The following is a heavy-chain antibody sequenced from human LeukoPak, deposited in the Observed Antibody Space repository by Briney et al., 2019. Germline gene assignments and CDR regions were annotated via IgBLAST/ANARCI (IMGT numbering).Heavy chain of an antibody. V-gene: IGHV4-4*07. Sequence: SETLSLTCTVSGGSISSYYWSWIRQPAGKGLEWIGRIYTSGSTNYNPSLKSRVTISVDTSKNQFSLKLSSVTAADTAVYYCARGFKYSSSWYGIDYWGQGTLVTVSS. CDR3: ARGFKYSSSWYGIDY. J-gene: IGHJ4*02. CDR2: IYTSGST. D-gene: IGHD6-13*01. CDR1: GGSISSYY.